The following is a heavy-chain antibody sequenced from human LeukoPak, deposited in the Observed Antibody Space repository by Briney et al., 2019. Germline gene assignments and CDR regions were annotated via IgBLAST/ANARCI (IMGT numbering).Heavy chain of an antibody. Sequence: PWASVKVSCKASGYTFSDYYMHWVRQAPGQGLEWMGWINPSSGAANYAQKFQGRVTMTSDTSISTAYLELSRLRSDDTAFYYCARGSKPGYTYGGGYWGQETLVTVSS. J-gene: IGHJ4*02. CDR2: INPSSGAA. CDR3: ARGSKPGYTYGGGY. CDR1: GYTFSDYY. V-gene: IGHV1-2*02. D-gene: IGHD2-21*01.